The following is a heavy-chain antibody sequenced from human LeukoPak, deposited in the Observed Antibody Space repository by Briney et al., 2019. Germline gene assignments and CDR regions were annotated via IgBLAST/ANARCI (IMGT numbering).Heavy chain of an antibody. CDR2: IRYDGSNK. D-gene: IGHD6-19*01. Sequence: GGSLRLSCAASGFTFSSYGMHWVRQAPGKGLEWVAFIRYDGSNKYYAASVKGRFTISRDNSKNTLYLQMNSLRAEDTAVYYCAKGDQWLARAAEYFQHWGQGTLVTVSS. CDR3: AKGDQWLARAAEYFQH. V-gene: IGHV3-30*02. CDR1: GFTFSSYG. J-gene: IGHJ1*01.